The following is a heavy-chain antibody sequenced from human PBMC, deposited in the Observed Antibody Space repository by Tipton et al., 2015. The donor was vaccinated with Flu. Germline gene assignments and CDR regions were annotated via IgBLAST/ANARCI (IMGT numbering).Heavy chain of an antibody. V-gene: IGHV3-9*01. D-gene: IGHD3-22*01. CDR3: AKSSGHYYDSSGYPFDY. CDR1: GFTFDDYA. J-gene: IGHJ4*02. CDR2: ISWNSGSI. Sequence: SLRLSCAASGFTFDDYAMHWVRQAPGKGLEWVSGISWNSGSIGYADSVKGRFTISRDNAKNSLYLQMNSLRAEDTALYYCAKSSGHYYDSSGYPFDYWGQGTLVTVSS.